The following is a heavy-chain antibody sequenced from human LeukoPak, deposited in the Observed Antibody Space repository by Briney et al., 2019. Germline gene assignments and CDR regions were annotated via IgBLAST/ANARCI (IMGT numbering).Heavy chain of an antibody. Sequence: SETLSLTCPVSGGSISSYYWSWLRQPPGKGLEWIGYIYTSGSTNYNPSLKSRVTISVDTSKNQFSLKLSSVTAADTAVYYCARGTFNYYDSSGYYSLRRNDAFDIWGQGTMVTVSS. D-gene: IGHD3-22*01. V-gene: IGHV4-4*09. J-gene: IGHJ3*02. CDR2: IYTSGST. CDR3: ARGTFNYYDSSGYYSLRRNDAFDI. CDR1: GGSISSYY.